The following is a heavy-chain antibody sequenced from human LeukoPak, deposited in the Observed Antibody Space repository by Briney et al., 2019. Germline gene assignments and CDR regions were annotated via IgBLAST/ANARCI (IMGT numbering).Heavy chain of an antibody. Sequence: PGESLKISCKCSGYSFTSYWIGWVRQMPGKGLEWMGIIYPGDSDTRYSPSFKGRVTISADKSISTAYLQWSSLKASDTAMYYCARQERGYYDSSGYIFDYWGQGTLVTVSS. CDR1: GYSFTSYW. D-gene: IGHD3-22*01. J-gene: IGHJ4*02. V-gene: IGHV5-51*01. CDR3: ARQERGYYDSSGYIFDY. CDR2: IYPGDSDT.